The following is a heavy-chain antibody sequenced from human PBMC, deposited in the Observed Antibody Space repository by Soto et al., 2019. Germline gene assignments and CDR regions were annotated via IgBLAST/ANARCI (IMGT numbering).Heavy chain of an antibody. Sequence: QVQLQESGPGLVKPSQTLSLTCTVSGGSISSGGYYWSWIRQHPGKGLEWIGYIYYSGSTYYNPSLKGLGTRSVDASKNQFSLKLSSVTAADTAVYYCARELLFGEDYSGMDLWGLWTTVTVSS. CDR3: ARELLFGEDYSGMDL. V-gene: IGHV4-31*01. CDR2: IYYSGST. CDR1: GGSISSGGYY. D-gene: IGHD3-10*01. J-gene: IGHJ6*02.